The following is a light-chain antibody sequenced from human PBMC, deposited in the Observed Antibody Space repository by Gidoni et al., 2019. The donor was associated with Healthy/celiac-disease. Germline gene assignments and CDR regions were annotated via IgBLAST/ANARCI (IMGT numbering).Light chain of an antibody. Sequence: DIQMTQSPSSLSASVGNRVTITCRASQSISSSLNWYQPKPWKATKLLIYAASSLQSGVPLRFSGSGSGTDFTLTISSLQPEDGATYYCQQSYSTPLFTFGPGTKVDIK. CDR1: QSISSS. J-gene: IGKJ3*01. V-gene: IGKV1-39*01. CDR2: AAS. CDR3: QQSYSTPLFT.